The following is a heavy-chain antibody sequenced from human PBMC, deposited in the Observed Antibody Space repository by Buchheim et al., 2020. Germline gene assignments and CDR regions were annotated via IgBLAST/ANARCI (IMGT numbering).Heavy chain of an antibody. CDR2: ISYDGNNK. D-gene: IGHD3-16*01. V-gene: IGHV3-30*18. J-gene: IGHJ6*02. CDR3: AKDWANSGMDV. Sequence: QMQLVESGGGVVQPGRSLRLSCVISGFTFRTYGMYWVRQAPGKGLEWLAVISYDGNNKYYADSVKGRFTISRDNSKNTLYLQIHSLRADDTAVYYCAKDWANSGMDVWGQGTT. CDR1: GFTFRTYG.